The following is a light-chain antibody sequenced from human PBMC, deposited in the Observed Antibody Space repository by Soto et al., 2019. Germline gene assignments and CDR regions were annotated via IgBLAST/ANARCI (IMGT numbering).Light chain of an antibody. CDR2: NDD. CDR3: AGWDDSLNGVI. J-gene: IGLJ2*01. Sequence: QSVLTQPPSVSAAPRQRVTISCSGRRANIGNNAVNWYQQLPGKAPKLLIYNDDLLLSGVSARFSGSKSGTSASLAISGLQSEDEAEYYCAGWDDSLNGVIFGGGTKVTVL. V-gene: IGLV1-36*01. CDR1: RANIGNNA.